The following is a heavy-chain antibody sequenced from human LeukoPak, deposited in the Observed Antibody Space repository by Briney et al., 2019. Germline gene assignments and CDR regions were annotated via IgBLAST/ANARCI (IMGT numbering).Heavy chain of an antibody. CDR3: ARDAVVVVAASGPGYYFDY. J-gene: IGHJ4*02. Sequence: GGSLRLSCAASGFTFSGYWMTWVRQAPGKGLEWVANINHDGSETHYVDSVKGRFTISRDNAKNSLYLQMNSLRAEDTAVYYCARDAVVVVAASGPGYYFDYWGQGTLVTVSS. D-gene: IGHD2-15*01. CDR1: GFTFSGYW. V-gene: IGHV3-7*01. CDR2: INHDGSET.